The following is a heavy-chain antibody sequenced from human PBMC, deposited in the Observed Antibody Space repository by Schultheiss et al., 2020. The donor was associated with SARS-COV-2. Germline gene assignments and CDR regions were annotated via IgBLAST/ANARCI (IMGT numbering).Heavy chain of an antibody. Sequence: GESLKISCAASGFTFSSYAMSWVRQAPGKGLEWVSAISGSGGSTYYADSVKGRFTISRDNSKNTLYLQMNSLRAEDTAVYYYASREDRRFLEWLSVDYWGQGTLVTVSS. CDR2: ISGSGGST. J-gene: IGHJ4*02. D-gene: IGHD3-3*01. CDR3: ASREDRRFLEWLSVDY. V-gene: IGHV3-23*01. CDR1: GFTFSSYA.